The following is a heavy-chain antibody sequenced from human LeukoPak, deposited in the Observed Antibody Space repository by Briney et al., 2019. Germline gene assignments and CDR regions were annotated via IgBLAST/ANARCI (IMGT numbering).Heavy chain of an antibody. CDR2: INPNSGGT. D-gene: IGHD6-13*01. J-gene: IGHJ4*02. Sequence: ASVKVSCKASGYTFTGHYMHWVRQAPGQGLEWMGWINPNSGGTNYAQKFQGRVTMTRDTSISTAYMELSRLRSDDTAVYYCATPYTSIAAAPFDYWGQGTLVTVSS. CDR1: GYTFTGHY. CDR3: ATPYTSIAAAPFDY. V-gene: IGHV1-2*02.